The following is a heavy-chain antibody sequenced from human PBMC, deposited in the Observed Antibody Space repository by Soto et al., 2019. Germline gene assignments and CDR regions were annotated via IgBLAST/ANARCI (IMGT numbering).Heavy chain of an antibody. D-gene: IGHD5-12*01. CDR2: IYTSGST. CDR1: GGSISSYY. CDR3: ARDGGGGYSLPRPFDY. J-gene: IGHJ4*02. Sequence: PSETLSLTCTVSGGSISSYYWSWIRQPAGKGLEWIGRIYTSGSTNYNPSLKSRVTISADTSKNQLSLKVYSVTAADTAVYYCARDGGGGYSLPRPFDYWGQGTLVTVSS. V-gene: IGHV4-4*07.